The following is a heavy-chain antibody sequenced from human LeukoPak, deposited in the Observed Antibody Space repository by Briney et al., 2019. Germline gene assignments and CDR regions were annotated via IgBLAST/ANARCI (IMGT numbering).Heavy chain of an antibody. Sequence: GGSLRLSCAASGFTFSTSAMSWVRQAPGKGLEWVSAINRGGDNTYYAESVKGRFTISRDNSKNTLFLQMNTLRAEDTAVYYCAKGAAGVNRVFDYWGQGTLVTVSS. J-gene: IGHJ4*02. CDR2: INRGGDNT. V-gene: IGHV3-23*01. D-gene: IGHD6-19*01. CDR1: GFTFSTSA. CDR3: AKGAAGVNRVFDY.